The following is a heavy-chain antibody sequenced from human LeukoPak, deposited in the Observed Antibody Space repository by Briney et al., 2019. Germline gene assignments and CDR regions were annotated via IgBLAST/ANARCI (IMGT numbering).Heavy chain of an antibody. CDR3: ARRGPIEPHAFDI. J-gene: IGHJ3*02. Sequence: SVKVSCKASGGTFSSYAISWVRQAPGQGLEWMGRTIPIFGTANYAQKFQGRVTITTDESTSTAYMELSSLRSEDTAVYYCARRGPIEPHAFDIWGQGTMVTVSS. CDR2: TIPIFGTA. D-gene: IGHD1-26*01. CDR1: GGTFSSYA. V-gene: IGHV1-69*05.